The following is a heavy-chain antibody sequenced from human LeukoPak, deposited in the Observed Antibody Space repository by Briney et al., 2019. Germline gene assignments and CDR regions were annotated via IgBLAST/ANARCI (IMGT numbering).Heavy chain of an antibody. J-gene: IGHJ4*02. V-gene: IGHV3-7*01. CDR3: ASMVYMSYDSTDAHFFDY. Sequence: GGSLRLSCAASGFTFSSYWMTWVRQAPGKGLEWVANIKQDGSEKYYVDSVKGRFTISRDNAKNSLYLQMNSLRAEDTAVYYCASMVYMSYDSTDAHFFDYWGQGTLVTVSS. CDR2: IKQDGSEK. CDR1: GFTFSSYW. D-gene: IGHD2-8*01.